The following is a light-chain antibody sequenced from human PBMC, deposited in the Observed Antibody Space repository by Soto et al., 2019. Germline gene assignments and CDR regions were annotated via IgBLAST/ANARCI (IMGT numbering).Light chain of an antibody. CDR2: GAS. V-gene: IGKV3-15*01. J-gene: IGKJ4*01. Sequence: PGERATLSCRASQSVSSNLAWYQQKPGQAPRLLIYGASTRATGIPARFSGSGSGTDFTLTISSLQSEDFAVYYCHQYDYWPLTFGGGTKVDIK. CDR3: HQYDYWPLT. CDR1: QSVSSN.